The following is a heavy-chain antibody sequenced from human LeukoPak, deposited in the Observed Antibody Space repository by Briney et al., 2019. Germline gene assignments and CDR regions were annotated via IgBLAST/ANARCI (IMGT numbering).Heavy chain of an antibody. V-gene: IGHV3-30*18. CDR3: AKEVGTFTLDY. J-gene: IGHJ4*02. CDR1: GFGFSTYG. D-gene: IGHD1-26*01. Sequence: PGGSLRRSCAASGFGFSTYGMHWVRQAPGKGLERVTVISYDGSDKYYADSVKGRFTISRDNSRSTLYLQMNSLRVEDTAVYYCAKEVGTFTLDYWGQGTLVTVSS. CDR2: ISYDGSDK.